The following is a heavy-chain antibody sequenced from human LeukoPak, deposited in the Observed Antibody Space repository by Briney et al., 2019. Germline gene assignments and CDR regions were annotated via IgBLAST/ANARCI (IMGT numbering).Heavy chain of an antibody. CDR1: RNTFTSFH. CDR2: IKVYGDTT. J-gene: IGHJ4*02. CDR3: ARESPSTFYFDY. D-gene: IGHD1-1*01. Sequence: ASVKVSCKASRNTFTSFHIHWVRQAPGQGLEYMGIIKVYGDTTIYAQRFQGRITMTRDTSTSTVYMELSSLNSEDTAVYYCARESPSTFYFDYWGQGTLVTVSS. V-gene: IGHV1-46*01.